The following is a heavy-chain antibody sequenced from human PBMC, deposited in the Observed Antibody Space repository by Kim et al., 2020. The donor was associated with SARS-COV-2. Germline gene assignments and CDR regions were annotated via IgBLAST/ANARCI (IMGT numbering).Heavy chain of an antibody. CDR2: IYYSGST. CDR3: ASGLYSYGYGDYYGMDV. V-gene: IGHV4-39*01. CDR1: GGSISSSSYY. Sequence: SETLSLTCTVSGGSISSSSYYWGWIRQPPGKGLEWIGSIYYSGSTYYNPSLKSRVTISVDTSKNQFSLKLSSVTAADTAVYYCASGLYSYGYGDYYGMDVWGQGTTVTVSS. J-gene: IGHJ6*02. D-gene: IGHD5-18*01.